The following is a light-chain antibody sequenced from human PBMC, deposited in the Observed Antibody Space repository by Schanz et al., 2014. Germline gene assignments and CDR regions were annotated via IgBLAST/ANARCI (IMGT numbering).Light chain of an antibody. J-gene: IGKJ4*01. Sequence: EIMMTQSPATLSVSPGARATLSCRASQSVSGNLAWYQQKPGQAPRLLIYGASTRATGIPARFSGSGSGSGFTLTISSLQSEDFAVYYCQQYFSDPVTFGGGTKVDSK. V-gene: IGKV3-15*01. CDR2: GAS. CDR1: QSVSGN. CDR3: QQYFSDPVT.